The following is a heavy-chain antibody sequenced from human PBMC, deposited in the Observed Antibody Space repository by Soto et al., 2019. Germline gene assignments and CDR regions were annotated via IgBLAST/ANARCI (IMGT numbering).Heavy chain of an antibody. D-gene: IGHD3-3*01. CDR1: GFTLSSYA. J-gene: IGHJ4*02. CDR3: ARDPGHDGNEDYTLDS. V-gene: IGHV3-30-3*01. Sequence: QVHLVESGGGVVQPGRSLRLSCAASGFTLSSYAMHWVRQAPGKGLEWVAVISCAGTSTYYADSVRGRFTISRDNSKDTVYLQLNRRITEDMAVCLCARDPGHDGNEDYTLDSWGEGTVVTVS. CDR2: ISCAGTST.